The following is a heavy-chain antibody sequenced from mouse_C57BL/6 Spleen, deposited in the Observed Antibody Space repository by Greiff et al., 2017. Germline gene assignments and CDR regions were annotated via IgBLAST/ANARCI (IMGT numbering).Heavy chain of an antibody. D-gene: IGHD4-1*01. CDR3: ARRSNWGYFDV. CDR1: GYTFPSYT. Sequence: QVQLQQSGAELARPGSSVKMSCKASGYTFPSYTLHWVKQRPGQGLEWIGYINPSSGYTKYNQKFKDKATLTADKSSSTAYMQLSSLTSEDSAVYYCARRSNWGYFDVWGTGTTVTVSS. CDR2: INPSSGYT. V-gene: IGHV1-4*01. J-gene: IGHJ1*03.